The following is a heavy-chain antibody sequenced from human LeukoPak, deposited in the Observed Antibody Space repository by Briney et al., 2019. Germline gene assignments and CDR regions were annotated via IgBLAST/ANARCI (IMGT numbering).Heavy chain of an antibody. CDR3: VRVGYSYGYGYWNHFDD. J-gene: IGHJ4*02. CDR2: IYSGGST. D-gene: IGHD5-18*01. V-gene: IGHV3-66*02. CDR1: GFTVSSNY. Sequence: PGGSLRLSCAASGFTVSSNYMSWVRQAPGKGLEWVSIIYSGGSTYYADSVKGRFTISRDNSKNTLYLQMNSLRAEDTAVYFCVRVGYSYGYGYWNHFDDWGQGTLVTVSS.